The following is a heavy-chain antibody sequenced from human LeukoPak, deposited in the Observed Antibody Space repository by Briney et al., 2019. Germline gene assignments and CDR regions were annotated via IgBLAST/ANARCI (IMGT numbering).Heavy chain of an antibody. CDR3: ARDRYSYGAYYFDY. J-gene: IGHJ4*02. D-gene: IGHD5-18*01. CDR2: INPNSGGT. V-gene: IGHV1-2*02. Sequence: ASVKVSCKASGYSFTDYYMHWVRQAPGQGLEWMGWINPNSGGTNYAQKFQGRVTMTRDTSISTAYMELNRLRSDDTAVYYCARDRYSYGAYYFDYWGQGTLVTVSS. CDR1: GYSFTDYY.